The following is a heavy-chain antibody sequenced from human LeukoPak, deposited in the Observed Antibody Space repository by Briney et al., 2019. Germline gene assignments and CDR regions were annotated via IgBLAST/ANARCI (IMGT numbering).Heavy chain of an antibody. CDR3: ARDQGRMVRGYYYYYYMDV. CDR2: ISAYNVNT. V-gene: IGHV1-18*01. J-gene: IGHJ6*03. CDR1: GYTFTSYG. Sequence: ASVKVSCKASGYTFTSYGISWVRQAPGQGLEWMGWISAYNVNTNYAQKLQGRVTMTTDTSTSTAYMELRSLRSDDTAVYYCARDQGRMVRGYYYYYYMDVWGKGTTVTISS. D-gene: IGHD3-10*01.